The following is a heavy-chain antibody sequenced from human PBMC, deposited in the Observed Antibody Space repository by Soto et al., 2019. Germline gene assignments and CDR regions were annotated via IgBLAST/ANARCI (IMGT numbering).Heavy chain of an antibody. CDR1: GFTFSTFS. CDR2: ISGDSNYI. CDR3: ARDRIQLWSTRGTFDS. J-gene: IGHJ4*02. Sequence: PGGSLRLSCEASGFTFSTFSMNWVRQAPGKGLEWVSSISGDSNYIYYADSVKGRFTISRDNTKHSLYLDMNSLRAEDTALYYCARDRIQLWSTRGTFDSWGQGTLVTVSS. V-gene: IGHV3-21*01. D-gene: IGHD5-18*01.